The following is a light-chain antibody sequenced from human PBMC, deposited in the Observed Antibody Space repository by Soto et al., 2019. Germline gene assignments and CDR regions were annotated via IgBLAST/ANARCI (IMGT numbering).Light chain of an antibody. CDR2: GNG. CDR3: QSYDSSLSGSEV. CDR1: SSNIGAGHD. V-gene: IGLV1-40*01. Sequence: QSVLTQPPSVSGAPGQRVTISCTGSSSNIGAGHDVHWYQQLPGTAPKLLIYGNGNRPSGVPERFSGSKSGTSASLAITGLQAEDQADYSCQSYDSSLSGSEVFGTGTKVTVL. J-gene: IGLJ1*01.